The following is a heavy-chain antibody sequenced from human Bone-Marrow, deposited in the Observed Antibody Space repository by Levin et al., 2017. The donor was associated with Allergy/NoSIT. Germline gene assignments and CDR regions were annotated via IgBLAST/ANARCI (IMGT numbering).Heavy chain of an antibody. CDR3: AKGRVGATAYFDY. V-gene: IGHV3-23*01. CDR2: ISGSGGST. D-gene: IGHD1-26*01. Sequence: ETLSLTCAASGFTFSSYAMSWVRQAPGKGLEWVSAISGSGGSTYYADSVKGRFTISRDNSKNTLYLQMNSLRAEDTAVYYCAKGRVGATAYFDYWGQGTLVTVSS. CDR1: GFTFSSYA. J-gene: IGHJ4*02.